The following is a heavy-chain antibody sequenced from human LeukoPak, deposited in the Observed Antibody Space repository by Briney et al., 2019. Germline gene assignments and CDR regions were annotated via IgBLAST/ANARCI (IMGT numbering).Heavy chain of an antibody. CDR1: GFTVSSNS. CDR3: ARRAGAYTHPYDY. Sequence: PGGSLRLSCTVSGFTVSSNSMSWVRQAPGKGLEWVSFIYSAGSTHYSDSVKGRFTISIDSSKNTLYLQMNSLRAEDTAVYYCARRAGAYTHPYDYWGQGTLVTVS. J-gene: IGHJ4*02. CDR2: IYSAGST. D-gene: IGHD3-16*01. V-gene: IGHV3-53*01.